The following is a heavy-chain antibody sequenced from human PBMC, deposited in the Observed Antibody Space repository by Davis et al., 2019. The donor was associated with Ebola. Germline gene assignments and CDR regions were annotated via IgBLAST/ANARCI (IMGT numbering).Heavy chain of an antibody. V-gene: IGHV3-30*03. CDR2: TSYDGSNK. CDR1: GFTFSTYG. D-gene: IGHD3-9*01. CDR3: AREQYSYYDILTGEATFDY. Sequence: GESLKISCAASGFTFSTYGMHWVRQAPGKGLEWVAVTSYDGSNKYYADSVKGRFTISRDNSKNTLYLQMNSLRAEDTAVYYCAREQYSYYDILTGEATFDYWGQGTLVTVSS. J-gene: IGHJ4*02.